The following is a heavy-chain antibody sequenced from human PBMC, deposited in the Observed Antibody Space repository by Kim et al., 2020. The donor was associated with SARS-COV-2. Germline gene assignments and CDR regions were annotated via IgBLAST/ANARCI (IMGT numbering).Heavy chain of an antibody. D-gene: IGHD5-18*01. V-gene: IGHV4-39*01. CDR1: GGSISSSSYY. CDR2: IYYSGST. CDR3: ARHPVIKSYGYEGTPFGP. J-gene: IGHJ5*02. Sequence: SETLSLTCTVSGGSISSSSYYWGWIRQPPGKGLEWIGSIYYSGSTYYNPSLKSRVTISVDTSKNQFSLKLSSVTAADTAVYYCARHPVIKSYGYEGTPFGPWGQGTLVTVSS.